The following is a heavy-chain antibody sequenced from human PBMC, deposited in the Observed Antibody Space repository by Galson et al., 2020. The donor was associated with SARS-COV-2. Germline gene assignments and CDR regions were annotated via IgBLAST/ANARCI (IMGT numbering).Heavy chain of an antibody. Sequence: SQTLSLTCTVSGGSISSYYWSWIRQPAGKGLEWIGRIYTSGSTNYNPSLKSRVSMSVDTSKNQFSLKLSSVTAADTAVYYCARETLLVLAVALYYFDYWGQGTLVTVSS. CDR1: GGSISSYY. D-gene: IGHD6-19*01. CDR2: IYTSGST. CDR3: ARETLLVLAVALYYFDY. V-gene: IGHV4-4*07. J-gene: IGHJ4*02.